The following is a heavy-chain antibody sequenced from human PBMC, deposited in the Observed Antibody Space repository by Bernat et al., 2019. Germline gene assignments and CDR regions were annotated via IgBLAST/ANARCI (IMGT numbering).Heavy chain of an antibody. Sequence: VQLVQSGAEVKKPGESLKISCKASGYSLSNYWIGWVRQMPGEGLEWMGIIYPGDSEARYGPSFQGQVTISADKSIATAYLQWSSLKASDTAMYYCARAPYTYYYDSSGYNYKYYFDFWGQGTLVTVSS. CDR1: GYSLSNYW. V-gene: IGHV5-51*01. D-gene: IGHD3-22*01. J-gene: IGHJ4*02. CDR2: IYPGDSEA. CDR3: ARAPYTYYYDSSGYNYKYYFDF.